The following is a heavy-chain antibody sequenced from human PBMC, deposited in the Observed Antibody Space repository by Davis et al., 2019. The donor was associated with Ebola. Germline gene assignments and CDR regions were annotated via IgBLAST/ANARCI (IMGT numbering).Heavy chain of an antibody. CDR3: ARAPTWSQINYYCFDY. CDR1: GYTLTSYA. D-gene: IGHD3-10*01. V-gene: IGHV1-3*01. J-gene: IGHJ4*02. CDR2: INAGNGHT. Sequence: ASVKVSCKASGYTLTSYAMHWVRQAPGQRLEWMGWINAGNGHTKYSQKFQGRVTITRDTSASTAYMELSSLRSEDTAVYYCARAPTWSQINYYCFDYWGQGTLVTVSS.